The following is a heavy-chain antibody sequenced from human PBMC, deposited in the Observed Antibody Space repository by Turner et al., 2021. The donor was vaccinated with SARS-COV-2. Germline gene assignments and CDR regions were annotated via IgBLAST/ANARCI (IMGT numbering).Heavy chain of an antibody. J-gene: IGHJ6*02. CDR3: ARDHIGVYYAMDV. CDR1: GFTCSGYW. V-gene: IGHV3-74*01. CDR2: INSDGSST. Sequence: EVQLVESGGGLVQPGGSLRLSCAASGFTCSGYWMHWVRQGPGKGRVWVSRINSDGSSTSYADSVKGRFTISRDNAKNTLYLQMNSLRAEDTAVYYCARDHIGVYYAMDVWGQGTTVTVSS. D-gene: IGHD3-10*01.